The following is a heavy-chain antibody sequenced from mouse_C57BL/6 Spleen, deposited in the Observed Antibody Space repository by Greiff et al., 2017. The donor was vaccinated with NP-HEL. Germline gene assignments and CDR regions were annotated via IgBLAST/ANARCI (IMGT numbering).Heavy chain of an antibody. V-gene: IGHV1-15*01. CDR1: GYTFTDYE. D-gene: IGHD1-1*01. CDR3: TRRDGSSWFAY. CDR2: IDPETGGT. J-gene: IGHJ3*01. Sequence: QVQLKESGAELVRPGASVTLSCKASGYTFTDYEMHWVKQTPVHGLEWIGAIDPETGGTAYNQKFKGKAILTADKSSSTAYMGLRSLTSEDSAVYYCTRRDGSSWFAYWGQGTLVTVSA.